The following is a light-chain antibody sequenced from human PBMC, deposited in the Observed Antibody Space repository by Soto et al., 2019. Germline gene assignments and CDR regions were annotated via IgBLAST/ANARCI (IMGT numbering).Light chain of an antibody. V-gene: IGKV3-11*01. CDR1: QSVSNS. Sequence: EIVLTQSPVTLSLSPGERATLSCRASQSVSNSLAWYQHKPGQAPRLLIYDASTRATATPARFSGSGSGTDFTLTISSLEPEDFAAYYCQQRNSWPLTFGGGTKVEIK. CDR3: QQRNSWPLT. J-gene: IGKJ4*01. CDR2: DAS.